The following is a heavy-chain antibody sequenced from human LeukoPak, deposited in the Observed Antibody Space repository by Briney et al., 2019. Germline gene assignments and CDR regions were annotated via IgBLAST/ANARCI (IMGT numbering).Heavy chain of an antibody. D-gene: IGHD5-18*01. CDR2: ISGSGTDI. V-gene: IGHV3-11*04. CDR3: ARTARHLDY. J-gene: IGHJ4*02. CDR1: GFTFSDPY. Sequence: GGSLRLSCEASGFTFSDPYMSWIRQAPGKGLECLSYISGSGTDINYADSVRGRFTISRDNAKNLLYLQMNDLRLQDTAVYYCARTARHLDYWGQGTLVTVSS.